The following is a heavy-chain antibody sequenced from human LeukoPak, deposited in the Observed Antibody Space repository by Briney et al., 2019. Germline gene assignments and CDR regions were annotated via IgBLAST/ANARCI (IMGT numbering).Heavy chain of an antibody. CDR1: GFTFRNCW. Sequence: PGGSLRLSCAASGFTFRNCWMSWVRQAPGEGLEWGANIKEDGSEKYYVDSVKGRFTISRDNTKNSLYLQMNSLRAEDTAVYYCARDPHLSVGGNYWGQGTLVTVSS. CDR3: ARDPHLSVGGNY. J-gene: IGHJ4*02. D-gene: IGHD6-19*01. CDR2: IKEDGSEK. V-gene: IGHV3-7*01.